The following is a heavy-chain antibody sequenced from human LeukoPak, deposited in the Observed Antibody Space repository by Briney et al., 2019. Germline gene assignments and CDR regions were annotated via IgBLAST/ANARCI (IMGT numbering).Heavy chain of an antibody. CDR3: AKSREEIRGLDAFDI. CDR1: GGSISSDDYC. Sequence: SETLSLTCSVSGGSISSDDYCWNWIRQHPGKGLEWIGYIYYSGSTYYNPSLKSRVALSVDTSKNQFSLKLSSLTAADTAAYYCAKSREEIRGLDAFDIWGQGTMVTVSS. J-gene: IGHJ3*02. V-gene: IGHV4-31*03. D-gene: IGHD5-24*01. CDR2: IYYSGST.